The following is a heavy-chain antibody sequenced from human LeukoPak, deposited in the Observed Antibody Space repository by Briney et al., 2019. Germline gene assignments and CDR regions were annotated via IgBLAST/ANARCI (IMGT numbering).Heavy chain of an antibody. V-gene: IGHV3-64D*06. J-gene: IGHJ4*02. Sequence: PGGSLRLSCLGSGFTFSWYGMNWVRQAPGRGLEYVSAISKNGGNTYYVDSVKGRFTISRDNSKNTLYLQMNSLRVEDTAVYFCVRGDGWFGELLNFDNWGQGTLVTVSS. D-gene: IGHD3-10*01. CDR3: VRGDGWFGELLNFDN. CDR1: GFTFSWYG. CDR2: ISKNGGNT.